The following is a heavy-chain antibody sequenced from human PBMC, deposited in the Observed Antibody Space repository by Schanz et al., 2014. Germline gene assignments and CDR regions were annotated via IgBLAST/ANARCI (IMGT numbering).Heavy chain of an antibody. D-gene: IGHD3-10*01. CDR1: GGSISSTFYY. V-gene: IGHV4-39*01. J-gene: IGHJ5*02. CDR2: ISYSGST. Sequence: QVQLQESGPGLVKPSETLSLTCTVSGGSISSTFYYWGWIRQPPGKGLDWIGTISYSGSTYYNPSLKSGVPIPVDTSKTQFSLKLTSVTAADTAVYYYANSMVRGVRMSDNWFGPWGQGTLVSVSS. CDR3: ANSMVRGVRMSDNWFGP.